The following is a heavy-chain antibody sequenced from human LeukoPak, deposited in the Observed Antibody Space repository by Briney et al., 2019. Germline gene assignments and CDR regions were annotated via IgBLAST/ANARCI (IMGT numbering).Heavy chain of an antibody. CDR2: ISSSGSTI. CDR3: AKKMVVDYDSSGYYLLDY. Sequence: GGSLRLSCAASGFTFSSYEMNWVRQAPGKGLEWVSYISSSGSTIYYADSVKGRFTISRDNAKNSLYLQMNSLRAEDTAVYYCAKKMVVDYDSSGYYLLDYWGQGTLVTVSS. V-gene: IGHV3-48*03. D-gene: IGHD3-22*01. CDR1: GFTFSSYE. J-gene: IGHJ4*02.